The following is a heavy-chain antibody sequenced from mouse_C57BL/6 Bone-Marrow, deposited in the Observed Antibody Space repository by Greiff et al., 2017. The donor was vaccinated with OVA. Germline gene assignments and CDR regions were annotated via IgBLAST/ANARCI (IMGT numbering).Heavy chain of an antibody. V-gene: IGHV1-64*01. J-gene: IGHJ2*01. CDR2: IHPNSGST. D-gene: IGHD1-1*01. CDR1: GYTFTSYW. Sequence: QVQLQQPGAELVKPGASVKLSCKASGYTFTSYWMHWVKQRPGQGLEWIGMIHPNSGSTNYNEKFKSKATLTVDKSSSTAYMQLSSLTSEDSAVYYCALGPYYGSSLYFDYWGQGTTLTVSS. CDR3: ALGPYYGSSLYFDY.